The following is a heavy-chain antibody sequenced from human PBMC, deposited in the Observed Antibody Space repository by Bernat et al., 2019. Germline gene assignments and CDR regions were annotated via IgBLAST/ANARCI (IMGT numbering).Heavy chain of an antibody. CDR1: GGSISSSSYY. CDR2: IYYSGST. J-gene: IGHJ5*02. D-gene: IGHD3-3*01. Sequence: QLQLQESCPGLVKPSETLSLTCTVSGGSISSSSYYWGWIRQPPGKGLEWIGSIYYSGSTYYNPSLKSRVTISVDTSKNQFSLKLSSVTAADTAVYYCARHTIFGVVRNWFDPWGQGTLVTVSS. V-gene: IGHV4-39*01. CDR3: ARHTIFGVVRNWFDP.